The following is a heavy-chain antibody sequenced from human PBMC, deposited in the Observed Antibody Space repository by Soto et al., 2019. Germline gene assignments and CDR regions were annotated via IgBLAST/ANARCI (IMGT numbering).Heavy chain of an antibody. CDR3: TSLVPSGSYYDY. V-gene: IGHV3-73*01. CDR2: IRSKANSYAT. J-gene: IGHJ4*02. D-gene: IGHD3-10*01. CDR1: GFTFSGSA. Sequence: PGGSLRLSCAAAGFTFSGSAMHWVRQASGKGLEWVGRIRSKANSYATAYAASVKGRFTISRDDSKNTAYLQMNSLKTEDTAVYYCTSLVPSGSYYDYWGQGTRVTVSS.